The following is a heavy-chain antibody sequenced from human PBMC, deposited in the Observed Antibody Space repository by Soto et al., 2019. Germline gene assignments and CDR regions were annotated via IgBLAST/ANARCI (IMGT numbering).Heavy chain of an antibody. CDR1: GYTFTSYG. CDR2: ISAYNGNT. V-gene: IGHV1-18*01. Sequence: QVQLVQSGAEVKKPGASVKVSCKASGYTFTSYGISWVRQAPGQGLEWMGWISAYNGNTNYAQKLQARVTMTTDTSTSTAYMALGSLRSDDTAVYYGARSIIGYCRGGSCYASFEIWGQGTMVTVSS. CDR3: ARSIIGYCRGGSCYASFEI. D-gene: IGHD2-15*01. J-gene: IGHJ3*02.